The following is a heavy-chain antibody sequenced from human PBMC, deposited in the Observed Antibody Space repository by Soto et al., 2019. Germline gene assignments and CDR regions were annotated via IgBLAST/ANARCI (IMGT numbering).Heavy chain of an antibody. J-gene: IGHJ6*02. D-gene: IGHD1-26*01. CDR3: ARRRGVGATTDYYYYYGMDV. Sequence: GGSLRLSCAASGFTFSSYWMHWVRQAPGKGLVWVSRINSDGSSTSYADSVKGRFTISRDNAENTLYLQMNSLRAEDTAVYYCARRRGVGATTDYYYYYGMDVWGQGTTVTVSS. CDR2: INSDGSST. V-gene: IGHV3-74*01. CDR1: GFTFSSYW.